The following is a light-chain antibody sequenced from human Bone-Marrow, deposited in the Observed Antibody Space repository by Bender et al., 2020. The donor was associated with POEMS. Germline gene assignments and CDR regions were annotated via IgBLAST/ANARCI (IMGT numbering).Light chain of an antibody. CDR3: QSYDNSLGGWV. CDR1: SSNIGTNY. J-gene: IGLJ3*02. CDR2: RNT. V-gene: IGLV1-47*01. Sequence: QSVLTQPPSASGTPGQGVIISCSGSSSNIGTNYVYWYQQLPGTAPKLLIHRNTQRPSGVPDRFSASKSDTSASLAISGLRSEDEGDYYCQSYDNSLGGWVFGGGTKLTVL.